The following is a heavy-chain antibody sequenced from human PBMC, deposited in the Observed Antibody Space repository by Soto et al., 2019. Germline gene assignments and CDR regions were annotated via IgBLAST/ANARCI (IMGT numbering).Heavy chain of an antibody. CDR3: ARDFGATSAH. CDR1: GFTFSNYA. J-gene: IGHJ4*02. CDR2: ISYDGSNK. V-gene: IGHV3-30-3*01. Sequence: QVQLVESGGGVVQPGRSLRLSCAASGFTFSNYAMHWVRQAPGKGLEWVAVISYDGSNKYYADSVKGRFTISRDNSKNTLYLQMNSLRAEDTAVHYCARDFGATSAHWGQGTLVTVSS. D-gene: IGHD1-26*01.